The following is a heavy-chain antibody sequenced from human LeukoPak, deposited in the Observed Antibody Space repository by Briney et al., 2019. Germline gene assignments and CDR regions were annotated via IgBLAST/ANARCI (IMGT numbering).Heavy chain of an antibody. CDR2: IYSGGST. CDR3: ARDHSITMVRGVNNYYYGMDV. V-gene: IGHV3-66*01. D-gene: IGHD3-10*01. CDR1: GFTVSSNY. Sequence: PGGSLRLSCAASGFTVSSNYMSWVRQAPGKGLEWVSVIYSGGSTYYADSVKGRFTISRDNSKNTLYLQMNSLRAEDTAVYYCARDHSITMVRGVNNYYYGMDVWGQGTTVTVSS. J-gene: IGHJ6*02.